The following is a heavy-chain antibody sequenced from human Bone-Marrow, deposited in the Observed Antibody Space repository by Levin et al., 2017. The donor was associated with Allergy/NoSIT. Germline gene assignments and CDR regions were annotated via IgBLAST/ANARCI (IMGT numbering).Heavy chain of an antibody. V-gene: IGHV3-33*01. CDR2: IWYDGSNK. Sequence: GGSLRLSCAASGFTFSSYGMHWVRQAPGKGLEWVAVIWYDGSNKYYADSVKGRFTISRDNSKNTLYLQMNSLRAEDTAVYYCARDQSPYDTGYYYYGMDVWGQGTTVTVSS. D-gene: IGHD3-16*01. J-gene: IGHJ6*02. CDR1: GFTFSSYG. CDR3: ARDQSPYDTGYYYYGMDV.